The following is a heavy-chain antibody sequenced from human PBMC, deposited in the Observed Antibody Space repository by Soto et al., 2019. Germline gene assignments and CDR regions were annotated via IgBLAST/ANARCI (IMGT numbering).Heavy chain of an antibody. V-gene: IGHV3-48*02. CDR1: GFTFSSYS. Sequence: EVQLVESGGSLVQPGGSLRLSGAASGFTFSSYSMNWVRQAPGKGLEWVSYISSSSSTIYYADSVKGRFTISRDNAKNSLYLQMNSLRDEDTAVYYCARERAVGIAVALNWFDPWGQGTLVTVSS. J-gene: IGHJ5*02. CDR3: ARERAVGIAVALNWFDP. CDR2: ISSSSSTI. D-gene: IGHD6-19*01.